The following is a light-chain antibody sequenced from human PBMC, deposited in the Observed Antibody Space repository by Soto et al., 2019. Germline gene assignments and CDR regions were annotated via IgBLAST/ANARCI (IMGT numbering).Light chain of an antibody. J-gene: IGKJ4*01. CDR1: QPISTD. CDR3: QQSYSTPLT. CDR2: AAS. Sequence: DIQKTQAPSSVSASVGDRVSLTRRASQPISTDLSWCQQKPGKAPKLLIYAASSLQSGVPSRFSGSGSGTDFTLTISSLQPEDFATYYCQQSYSTPLTFGGGTKVEIK. V-gene: IGKV1-39*01.